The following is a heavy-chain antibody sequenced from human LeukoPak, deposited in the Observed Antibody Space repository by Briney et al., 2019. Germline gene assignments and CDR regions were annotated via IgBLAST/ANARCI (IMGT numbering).Heavy chain of an antibody. Sequence: GGSLRLACAASRFTFSSYWMHWVRQAPGKGLVWVSRINSDGSSTSYADSVKGRFTISRDDAKNSLYLQRNSLREEDRDGYICARERGGRAFDYWGQGTLVAVSS. V-gene: IGHV3-74*01. CDR2: INSDGSST. CDR3: ARERGGRAFDY. D-gene: IGHD3-10*01. CDR1: RFTFSSYW. J-gene: IGHJ4*02.